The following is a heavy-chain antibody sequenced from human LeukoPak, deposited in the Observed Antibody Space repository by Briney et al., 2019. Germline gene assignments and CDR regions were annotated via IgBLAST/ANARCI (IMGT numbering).Heavy chain of an antibody. CDR3: ARDQTTTYYYQESGYHGGFDI. V-gene: IGHV4-39*07. CDR2: ISYNGNT. D-gene: IGHD3-3*01. Sequence: PSETLSLTCTVSGGYITSMSPYWAWIRQSPGKGLEWLGVISYNGNTYYNPSLESRITMSLDMSKNQFSLKLTSVTAADTAAYYCARDQTTTYYYQESGYHGGFDIWGQGTMVTVSS. J-gene: IGHJ3*02. CDR1: GGYITSMSPY.